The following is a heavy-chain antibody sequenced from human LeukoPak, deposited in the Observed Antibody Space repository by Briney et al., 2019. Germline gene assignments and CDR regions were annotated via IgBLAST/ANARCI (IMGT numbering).Heavy chain of an antibody. CDR3: AREGGGYSYGLYPF. J-gene: IGHJ4*02. CDR1: GGTFSSYA. D-gene: IGHD5-18*01. Sequence: ASVKVSCKASGGTFSSYAITWVRQAPGQGLEWMGRIIPIFGTANYAQKFQGRVTITTDESTSTAYMELSSLRSEDTAVYYCAREGGGYSYGLYPFWGQGTLVTVSS. V-gene: IGHV1-69*05. CDR2: IIPIFGTA.